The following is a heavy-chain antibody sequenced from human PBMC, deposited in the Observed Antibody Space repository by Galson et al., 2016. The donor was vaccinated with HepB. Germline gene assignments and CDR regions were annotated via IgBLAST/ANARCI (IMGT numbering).Heavy chain of an antibody. D-gene: IGHD3-9*01. CDR3: STEDDPLTDPYTGVWTFDM. J-gene: IGHJ3*02. CDR1: GFSFRNTW. CDR2: IKRETDGGTT. Sequence: SLRLSCAVSGFSFRNTWMSWVRQGPGKGLEWVGRIKRETDGGTTDYAADGKGRFSISRVDSKDPLYLQMKSLKTEDTGIYYCSTEDDPLTDPYTGVWTFDMWGQGTMVTVAS. V-gene: IGHV3-15*01.